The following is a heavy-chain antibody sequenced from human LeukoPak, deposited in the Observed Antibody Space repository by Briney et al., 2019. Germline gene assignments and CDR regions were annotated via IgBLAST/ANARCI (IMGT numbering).Heavy chain of an antibody. CDR3: ATDPEWGYFDY. CDR2: FDPEDGET. Sequence: GASVKVSCKVSGYTLTELSMNWVRQAPGQGREWMGGFDPEDGETIYAQKFQGRVTMTEDTSTDTAYMELSSLRSEDTAVYYCATDPEWGYFDYCGEGTLFTVSS. J-gene: IGHJ4*02. V-gene: IGHV1-24*01. D-gene: IGHD2-8*01. CDR1: GYTLTELS.